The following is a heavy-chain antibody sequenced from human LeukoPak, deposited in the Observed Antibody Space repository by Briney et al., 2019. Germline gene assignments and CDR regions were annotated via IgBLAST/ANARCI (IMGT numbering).Heavy chain of an antibody. V-gene: IGHV3-NL1*01. CDR1: GFTFSTYG. D-gene: IGHD3-16*01. CDR3: FCLDVDS. CDR2: IYSGGST. J-gene: IGHJ4*02. Sequence: PGGSPRLSCAASGFTFSTYGMHWVRQAPGKGLEWVAVIYSGGSTYYADSVKGRFTISRDNSKNTLYLQMNSLRAEDTAVYYCFCLDVDSWGQGTLVTVSS.